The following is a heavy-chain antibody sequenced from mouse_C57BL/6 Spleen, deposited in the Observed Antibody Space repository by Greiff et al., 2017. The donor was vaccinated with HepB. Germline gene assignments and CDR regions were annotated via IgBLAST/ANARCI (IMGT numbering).Heavy chain of an antibody. V-gene: IGHV1-62-2*01. CDR1: GYTFTEYT. Sequence: LVESGAELVKPGASVKLSCKASGYTFTEYTIHWVKQRSGQGLEWIGWFYPGSGSIKYNEKFKDKATLTADKSSSTVYMELSRLTSEDSAVYFCARHEVGPAYYSNFAMDYWGQGTSVTVSS. CDR3: ARHEVGPAYYSNFAMDY. D-gene: IGHD2-5*01. CDR2: FYPGSGSI. J-gene: IGHJ4*01.